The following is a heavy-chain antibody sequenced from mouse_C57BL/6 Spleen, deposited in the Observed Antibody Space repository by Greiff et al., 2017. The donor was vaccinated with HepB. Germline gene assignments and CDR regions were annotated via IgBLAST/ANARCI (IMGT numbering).Heavy chain of an antibody. CDR2: ISYDGSN. Sequence: DVQLQESGPGLVKPSQSLSLTCSVTGYSITSGYYWNWIRQFPGNKLEWMGYISYDGSNNYNPSLKNRISITRDTSKNQFFLKFNSVTTEDTATYYCARADGYYVWAMDYWGQGTSVTVSS. J-gene: IGHJ4*01. CDR1: GYSITSGYY. V-gene: IGHV3-6*01. D-gene: IGHD2-3*01. CDR3: ARADGYYVWAMDY.